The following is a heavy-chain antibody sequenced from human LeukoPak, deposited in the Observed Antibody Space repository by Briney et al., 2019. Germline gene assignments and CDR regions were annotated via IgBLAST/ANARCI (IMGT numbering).Heavy chain of an antibody. V-gene: IGHV3-30*18. CDR2: ISYDGSNK. CDR1: GFTFSSYG. J-gene: IGHJ4*02. CDR3: AKEPFDY. Sequence: GGSLRLSCAASGFTFSSYGMHWVRQAPGKGLEWVAVISYDGSNKYYADSVKGRFTISRDNSKNTLYLQMNSLRAEGTAVYYCAKEPFDYWGQGTLVSVSS.